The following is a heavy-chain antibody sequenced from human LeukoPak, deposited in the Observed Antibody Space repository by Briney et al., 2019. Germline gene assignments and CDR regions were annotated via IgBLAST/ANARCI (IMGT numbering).Heavy chain of an antibody. J-gene: IGHJ6*03. Sequence: SETLSLTCTVSGGSISSGSYYWSWIRQPAGKGLEWIGRIYTSGSTNYNPSLKSRVTISVDTSKNQFSLKLSSVTAADTAVYYCARPFFSYYYYYMDVWGKGTTVTVSS. CDR2: IYTSGST. CDR3: ARPFFSYYYYYMDV. CDR1: GGSISSGSYY. V-gene: IGHV4-61*02.